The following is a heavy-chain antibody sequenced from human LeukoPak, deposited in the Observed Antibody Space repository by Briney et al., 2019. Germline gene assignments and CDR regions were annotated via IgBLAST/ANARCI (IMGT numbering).Heavy chain of an antibody. V-gene: IGHV4-61*01. CDR2: IYNGVNT. J-gene: IGHJ3*02. D-gene: IGHD3-22*01. Sequence: SETLSLTCTVSGASVSSASYWTWIRQPPGKEVEWIAHIYNGVNTNYNPSLKSRVTISVDTSKNQFSLRLNSVTAADTAVYYCAREKPDYDSSGYYFAAFDIWGQGTMVTVSS. CDR1: GASVSSASY. CDR3: AREKPDYDSSGYYFAAFDI.